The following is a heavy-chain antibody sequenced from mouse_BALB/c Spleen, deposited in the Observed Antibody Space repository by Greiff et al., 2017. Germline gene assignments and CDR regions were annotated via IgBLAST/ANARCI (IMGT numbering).Heavy chain of an antibody. CDR1: GFSLTSYG. Sequence: VQLQESGPGLVAPSQSLSITCTVSGFSLTSYGVHWVRQPPGKGLEWLGVIWAGGSTNYNSALMSRLSISKDNSKSQVFLKMNSLQTDDTAMYYCARESVRRYFDVWGAGTTVTVSS. CDR3: ARESVRRYFDV. D-gene: IGHD2-14*01. CDR2: IWAGGST. J-gene: IGHJ1*01. V-gene: IGHV2-9*02.